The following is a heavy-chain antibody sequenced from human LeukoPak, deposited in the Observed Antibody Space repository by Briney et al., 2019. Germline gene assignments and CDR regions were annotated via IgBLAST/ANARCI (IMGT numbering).Heavy chain of an antibody. V-gene: IGHV4-4*02. CDR3: ARVITMVRGIRTVYYFDY. D-gene: IGHD3-10*01. J-gene: IGHJ4*02. CDR1: GGSISSNNW. Sequence: PSETLSLTSGVSGGSISSNNWWSWVRRPPGKGLEWIGGIYLSGSTNYNPSLKNRVTISIDESKNQFSLRLSSVTAADTAVYYCARVITMVRGIRTVYYFDYWGQGALVTVSS. CDR2: IYLSGST.